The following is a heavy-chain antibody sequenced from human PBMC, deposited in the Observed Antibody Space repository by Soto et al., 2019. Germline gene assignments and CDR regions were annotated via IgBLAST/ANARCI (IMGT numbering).Heavy chain of an antibody. D-gene: IGHD3-10*01. Sequence: QVQLVESGGGVVQPGRSLRLSCAASGFTFSTHAMHWVRQAPGKGLEWVAVISYEGSTKYYADSVKGRFTISRDNSKNTVVLQIDRLRAEGTAVYYFAKQFPGLVYDFDYWGQGTLVTVSS. CDR3: AKQFPGLVYDFDY. V-gene: IGHV3-30-3*02. J-gene: IGHJ4*02. CDR1: GFTFSTHA. CDR2: ISYEGSTK.